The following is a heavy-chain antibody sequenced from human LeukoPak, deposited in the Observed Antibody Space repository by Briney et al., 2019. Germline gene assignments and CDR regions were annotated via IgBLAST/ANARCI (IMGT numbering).Heavy chain of an antibody. V-gene: IGHV3-66*02. Sequence: GGSLRLSCAASGFTVSSNYMSWVRQAPGKGLEWVSVIYSGGSTYYADSVKGRFTISRDNSKNTLYLQMNSLRAEDTAVYYCARSVALYYLDYWGQGTLVTVSS. J-gene: IGHJ4*02. CDR3: ARSVALYYLDY. CDR2: IYSGGST. CDR1: GFTVSSNY.